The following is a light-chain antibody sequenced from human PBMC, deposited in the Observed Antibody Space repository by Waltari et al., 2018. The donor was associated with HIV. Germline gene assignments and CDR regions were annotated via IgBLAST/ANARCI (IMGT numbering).Light chain of an antibody. J-gene: IGKJ2*01. CDR2: GAS. V-gene: IGKV3-15*01. CDR3: QQYNSWPPYT. CDR1: QSIGSR. Sequence: EIVMTQSPATLSVSPGARATLSCRASQSIGSRLAWYQQKPGQAPRLLIYGASTRATGIPARISGSGSGTDFTLTISSLQSEDVAVYYCQQYNSWPPYTFGQGTKLESK.